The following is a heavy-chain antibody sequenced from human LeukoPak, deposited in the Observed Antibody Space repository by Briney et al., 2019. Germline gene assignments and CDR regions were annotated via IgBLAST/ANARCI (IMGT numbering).Heavy chain of an antibody. CDR2: LNHSGST. CDR1: GRSFSGYY. J-gene: IGHJ6*03. Sequence: PSETLSLTCAVYGRSFSGYYWSWTRQPPAKGLEWMGELNHSGSTNYNPSLKSRVTISVDTSKNQFSLKLSSVTAADTAVYYCARGQVWSRYYYMDVWGKGTTVTVSS. CDR3: ARGQVWSRYYYMDV. V-gene: IGHV4-34*01. D-gene: IGHD3-10*01.